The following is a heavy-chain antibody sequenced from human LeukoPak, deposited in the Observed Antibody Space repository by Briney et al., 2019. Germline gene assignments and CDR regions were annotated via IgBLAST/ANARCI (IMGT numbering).Heavy chain of an antibody. CDR3: AGEDNSSGYRPFDI. CDR1: GYTFTGYY. CDR2: INPNNGGT. V-gene: IGHV1-2*06. Sequence: ASVKVSCKASGYTFTGYYMHWVRQAPGRGLEWMGRINPNNGGTNYAQKFQGRVTMTRDMSMSTAYMELSRLRSVDTAVYYCAGEDNSSGYRPFDIWGQGTMVTVPS. J-gene: IGHJ3*02. D-gene: IGHD3-22*01.